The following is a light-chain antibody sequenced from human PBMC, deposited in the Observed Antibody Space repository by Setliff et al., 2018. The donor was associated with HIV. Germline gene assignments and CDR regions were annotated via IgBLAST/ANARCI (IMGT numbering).Light chain of an antibody. CDR1: SSDIGSSKF. CDR3: SSYSINNLYV. CDR2: NVD. Sequence: QSVLTQPASASGSPGQSITISCTGTSSDIGSSKFVSWYQQHPGKAPKVMIYNVDKRPSGVSNRFSGSKSGNTASLTISGLQIEDEADYFCSSYSINNLYVFASGTKVTVL. J-gene: IGLJ1*01. V-gene: IGLV2-14*03.